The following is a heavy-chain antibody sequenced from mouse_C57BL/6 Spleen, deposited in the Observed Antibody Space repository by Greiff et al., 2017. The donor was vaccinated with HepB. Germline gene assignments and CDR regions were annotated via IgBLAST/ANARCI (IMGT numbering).Heavy chain of an antibody. J-gene: IGHJ1*03. V-gene: IGHV5-17*01. CDR2: IGSGSSTI. CDR3: ARFYGSRGCYFDV. Sequence: EVQVVESGGGLVKPGGSLKLSCAASGFTFSDYGMHWVRQAPEKGLEWVAYIGSGSSTIDYADKVKGRYTISRDNAKNTLVLQMTSLRSEDTAMYYCARFYGSRGCYFDVWGTGTTVTVSS. CDR1: GFTFSDYG. D-gene: IGHD1-1*01.